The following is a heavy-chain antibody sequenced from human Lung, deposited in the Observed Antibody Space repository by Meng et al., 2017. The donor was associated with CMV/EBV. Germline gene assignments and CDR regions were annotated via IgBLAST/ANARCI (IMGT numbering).Heavy chain of an antibody. CDR2: ISYEEST. CDR3: ARGGTTESEGYFDR. D-gene: IGHD2/OR15-2a*01. J-gene: IGHJ2*01. V-gene: IGHV4-61*05. Sequence: SXTXSLXCSVSGASLSAYNSYGGWMRQAPGKGLEWIGSISYEESTFYYPSLKRRSTISMDASNNLFSLRLTSVTAADTAGYYCARGGTTESEGYFDRWGRGTLVTVSS. CDR1: GASLSAYNSY.